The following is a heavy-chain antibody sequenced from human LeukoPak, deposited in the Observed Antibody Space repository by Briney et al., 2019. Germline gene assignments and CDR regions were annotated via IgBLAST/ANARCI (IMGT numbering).Heavy chain of an antibody. J-gene: IGHJ5*02. D-gene: IGHD2-15*01. CDR1: GFTFSSYA. V-gene: IGHV3-30*04. Sequence: GGSLRLSCAASGFTFSSYAMHWVRQAPGKGLEWVAVISYDGSNKYYADSVKGRFTISRDNSKNTLYLQMNSLRAEDTAVYYCASRNVVVAANDNWFDPWGQGTLVTVSS. CDR2: ISYDGSNK. CDR3: ASRNVVVAANDNWFDP.